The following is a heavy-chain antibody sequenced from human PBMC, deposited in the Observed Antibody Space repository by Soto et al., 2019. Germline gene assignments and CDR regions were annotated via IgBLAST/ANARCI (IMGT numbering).Heavy chain of an antibody. CDR3: ARGGVSTRAFDY. D-gene: IGHD3-3*01. CDR1: GYNFAGYW. Sequence: PGESLKISCQGSGYNFAGYWIAWVRQMPGKVLELMGIIYPSDSDTRYRPSFQGQVTISADKSISSAYLQWSSLRASDTAMYYCARGGVSTRAFDYWGQGTPVTVS. J-gene: IGHJ4*02. CDR2: IYPSDSDT. V-gene: IGHV5-51*01.